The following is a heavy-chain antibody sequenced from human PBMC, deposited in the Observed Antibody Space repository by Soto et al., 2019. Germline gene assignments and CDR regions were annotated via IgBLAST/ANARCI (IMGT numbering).Heavy chain of an antibody. Sequence: GGSLRLSCAASGFTFSSYWMHWVRQAPGKGLVWVSRINSDGSSTSYADSVKGRFTISRDNAKNTLYLQMNSLRAEDTAVYYCAKDKGSSWSYRGAPFDYWGQGTLVTVSS. D-gene: IGHD6-13*01. CDR2: INSDGSST. J-gene: IGHJ4*02. CDR1: GFTFSSYW. CDR3: AKDKGSSWSYRGAPFDY. V-gene: IGHV3-74*01.